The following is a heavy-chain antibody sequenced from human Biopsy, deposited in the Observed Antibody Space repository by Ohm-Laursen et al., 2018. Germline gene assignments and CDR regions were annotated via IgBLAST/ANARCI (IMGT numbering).Heavy chain of an antibody. Sequence: GTLSLTCSVSGGSFTGHYWSWIRQPPGKGLEWIGHISYTGYTSYNASLKSRATISVDTSRNHFSLRLSSLTAADTAVYYCARGSNDFGGLYFPRWGQGTLLTVSS. J-gene: IGHJ4*02. V-gene: IGHV4-59*11. CDR2: ISYTGYT. CDR1: GGSFTGHY. CDR3: ARGSNDFGGLYFPR. D-gene: IGHD4-23*01.